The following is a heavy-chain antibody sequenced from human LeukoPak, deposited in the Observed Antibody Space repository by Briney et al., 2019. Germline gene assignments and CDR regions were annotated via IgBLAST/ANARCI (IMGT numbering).Heavy chain of an antibody. CDR1: GGSISSYY. V-gene: IGHV4-59*08. CDR2: IYYSGST. J-gene: IGHJ4*02. Sequence: SETLSLTCTVSGGSISSYYWSWIRQPPGKGLEWIGYIYYSGSTNYNPSLKSRVTISVDTSKNQFSLKLSSVTAADTAVYYCASNGDYNDYFDYWGQGTLVTVSS. CDR3: ASNGDYNDYFDY. D-gene: IGHD4-17*01.